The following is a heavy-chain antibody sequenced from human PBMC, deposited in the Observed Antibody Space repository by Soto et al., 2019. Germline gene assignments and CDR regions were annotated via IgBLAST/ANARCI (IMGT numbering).Heavy chain of an antibody. CDR3: ARRVCSGGSCYSYYYYYGMDV. CDR2: IIPIFGTA. Sequence: QVQLVQSGAEVKKPGSSVKVSCKASGGTFSSYAISWVRQAPGQGLEWMGGIIPIFGTANYAQKFQGRVTIPADESTSTDYMELSSLRSEDTAVYYCARRVCSGGSCYSYYYYYGMDVWGQGTTVTVSS. V-gene: IGHV1-69*01. CDR1: GGTFSSYA. D-gene: IGHD2-15*01. J-gene: IGHJ6*02.